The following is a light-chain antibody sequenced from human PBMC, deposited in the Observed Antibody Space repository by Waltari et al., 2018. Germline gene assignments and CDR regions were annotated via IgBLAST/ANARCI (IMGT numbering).Light chain of an antibody. V-gene: IGKV3-20*01. CDR3: QHYVRLPAT. Sequence: IVLTQSPGTLSLSPGERATLPCRASQSVSRSLALYQQQPGQAPQLLIYGASTRATGIPDRFTGSGSGTDFSLTISSLQPEDFAIYFCQHYVRLPATFGQGTKVEIK. CDR1: QSVSRS. CDR2: GAS. J-gene: IGKJ1*01.